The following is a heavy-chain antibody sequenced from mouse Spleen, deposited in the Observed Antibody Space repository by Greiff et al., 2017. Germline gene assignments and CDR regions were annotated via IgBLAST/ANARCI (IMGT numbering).Heavy chain of an antibody. CDR2: ISSGSSTI. V-gene: IGHV5-17*01. J-gene: IGHJ4*01. CDR3: ARLYYGYGDAMDY. D-gene: IGHD2-2*01. Sequence: EVMLVESGGGLVKPGGSLKLSCAASGFTFSDYGMHWVRQAPEKGLEWVAYISSGSSTIYYADTVKGRFTISRDNAKNTLFLQMTSLRSEDTAMYYCARLYYGYGDAMDYWGQGTSVTVSS. CDR1: GFTFSDYG.